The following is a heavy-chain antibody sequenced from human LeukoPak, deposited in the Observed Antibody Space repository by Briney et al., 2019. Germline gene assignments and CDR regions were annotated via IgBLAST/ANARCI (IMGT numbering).Heavy chain of an antibody. CDR3: ARYDVWGSYRAFDY. Sequence: SETLSLTCTVSGGSISSYYWSWIRQPAGKGLEWIGTMYHSGSTYYNPSLKSRVTISVDTSKNQFSLKLSSVTAADTAVYYCARYDVWGSYRAFDYWGQGTLVTVSS. V-gene: IGHV4-59*08. D-gene: IGHD3-16*02. J-gene: IGHJ4*02. CDR1: GGSISSYY. CDR2: MYHSGST.